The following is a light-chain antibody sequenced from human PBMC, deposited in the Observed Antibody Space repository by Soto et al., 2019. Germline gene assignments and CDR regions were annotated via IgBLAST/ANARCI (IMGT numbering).Light chain of an antibody. CDR3: QQYYSTPWT. CDR1: QSVLYSSNNMNY. Sequence: DVVLTQSPDSLAVSLGERATINCKSSQSVLYSSNNMNYLAWYQQKAGQPPKLLIYWASTRESGVPDRFGGSGSGTDFTLTISSLKAEDVAVYYCQQYYSTPWTFGQGTKVEIK. CDR2: WAS. J-gene: IGKJ1*01. V-gene: IGKV4-1*01.